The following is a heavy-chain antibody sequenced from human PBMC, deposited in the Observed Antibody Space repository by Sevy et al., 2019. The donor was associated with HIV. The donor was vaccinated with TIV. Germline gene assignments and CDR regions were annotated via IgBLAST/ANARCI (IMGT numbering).Heavy chain of an antibody. CDR1: GFVFSDYW. CDR3: ARDCSSATCLWGMDV. D-gene: IGHD2-2*01. Sequence: GGSLRLSCAASGFVFSDYWMSWVRQAPGKGLEWVANIKRDGSEKYYVAPVKGRFTISSDNAKTSLYLQMNSLRGDDTAVYYCARDCSSATCLWGMDVWGQGTMVTVSS. V-gene: IGHV3-7*03. CDR2: IKRDGSEK. J-gene: IGHJ6*02.